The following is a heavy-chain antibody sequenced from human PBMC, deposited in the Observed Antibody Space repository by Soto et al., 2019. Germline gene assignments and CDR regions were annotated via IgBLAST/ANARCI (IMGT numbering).Heavy chain of an antibody. CDR3: ARVRNNNDKRLDV. V-gene: IGHV3-33*08. D-gene: IGHD2-8*01. CDR2: SWYDGKT. CDR1: GISLTAHG. J-gene: IGHJ6*02. Sequence: QEQLVESGGGMLHPGTSLRLSCVTSGISLTAHGMHWVRQAPGKGLEWVALSWYDGKTFYGDSVKGRFTISRDTSTSTLFLDMKSLRPGDTAVYFCARVRNNNDKRLDVWGQGTTVIVSS.